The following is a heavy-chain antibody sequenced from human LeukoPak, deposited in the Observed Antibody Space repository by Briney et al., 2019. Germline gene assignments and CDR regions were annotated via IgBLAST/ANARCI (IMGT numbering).Heavy chain of an antibody. D-gene: IGHD4-23*01. Sequence: PGGSLRLSCAASGFTFSSYAMHWVRQAPGKGLEWVAFIRSDGSNKSYADSVKGRFTISRDNSKNTLYLQMNSLRAEDTAVYYCASNYGGNLYYYYYMDVWGKGTTVTISS. V-gene: IGHV3-30*02. CDR3: ASNYGGNLYYYYYMDV. CDR1: GFTFSSYA. CDR2: IRSDGSNK. J-gene: IGHJ6*03.